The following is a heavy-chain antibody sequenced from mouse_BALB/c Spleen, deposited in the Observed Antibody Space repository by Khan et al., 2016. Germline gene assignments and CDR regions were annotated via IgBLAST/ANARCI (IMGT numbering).Heavy chain of an antibody. CDR3: ARDRNGSPFDY. D-gene: IGHD1-1*01. CDR1: GFTFTDYY. V-gene: IGHV7-3*02. J-gene: IGHJ2*01. Sequence: EVELVESGGGLVQPGGSLRLSCATSGFTFTDYYMSWVRQPPGKALEWLGFIRNKANGYTTAYSASVKGRFTISRDNSQSILYLQMNTLRAEDSATYYCARDRNGSPFDYWGQGTTLTVSS. CDR2: IRNKANGYTT.